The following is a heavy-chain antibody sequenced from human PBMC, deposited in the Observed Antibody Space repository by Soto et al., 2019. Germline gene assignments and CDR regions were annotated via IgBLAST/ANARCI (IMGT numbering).Heavy chain of an antibody. Sequence: SETQSLTCTVSGVAITPYYWTWIRHPPGKGLEWIGYVYHTGNTYYNPSLKSRVTISLDTSKNQVSLRLKSVTAADTAVYYCAREQYNWKLWGQGTLVTVSS. CDR1: GVAITPYY. V-gene: IGHV4-59*01. D-gene: IGHD1-20*01. J-gene: IGHJ4*02. CDR3: AREQYNWKL. CDR2: VYHTGNT.